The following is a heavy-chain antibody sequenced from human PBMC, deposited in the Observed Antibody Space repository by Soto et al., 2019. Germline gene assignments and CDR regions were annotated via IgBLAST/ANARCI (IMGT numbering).Heavy chain of an antibody. V-gene: IGHV4-61*01. Sequence: SEPLSLTCTVSGGSISSGYYYWSWLRQPPGKGLEWIGYLYYSGTTNYNPSLKSRAAISIDTSKNQFSLKLNSVTAADTAVYYWAREDRAPDHTFFRWGQGIHLTVSS. J-gene: IGHJ4*02. CDR2: LYYSGTT. D-gene: IGHD5-18*01. CDR1: GGSISSGYYY. CDR3: AREDRAPDHTFFR.